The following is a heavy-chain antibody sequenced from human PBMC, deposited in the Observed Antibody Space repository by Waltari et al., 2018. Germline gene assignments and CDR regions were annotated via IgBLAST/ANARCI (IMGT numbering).Heavy chain of an antibody. D-gene: IGHD4-4*01. CDR1: GFTVSSNY. Sequence: EVQLVESGGGLIQPGGSLRLSCAASGFTVSSNYMSWVRQAPGKGLEGVSVIYSGGSTYYADSVKGRFTISRDNSKNTLYLQMNSLRAEDTAVYYCARGGYSSYWYFDLWGRGTLVTVSS. CDR2: IYSGGST. J-gene: IGHJ2*01. V-gene: IGHV3-53*01. CDR3: ARGGYSSYWYFDL.